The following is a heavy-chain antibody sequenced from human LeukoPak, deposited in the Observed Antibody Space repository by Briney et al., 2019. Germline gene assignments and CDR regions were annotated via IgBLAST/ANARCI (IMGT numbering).Heavy chain of an antibody. D-gene: IGHD1-26*01. CDR2: IWYDGSNK. Sequence: GRSLRLSCAASGFTFSSYGVHWVRQAPGKGLEWVAVIWYDGSNKYYADSVKGRFTISRDNSKNTLYLQMSSLRAEDTAVYYCARDTGGSYYFDYWGQGTLVTVSS. V-gene: IGHV3-33*01. CDR1: GFTFSSYG. J-gene: IGHJ4*02. CDR3: ARDTGGSYYFDY.